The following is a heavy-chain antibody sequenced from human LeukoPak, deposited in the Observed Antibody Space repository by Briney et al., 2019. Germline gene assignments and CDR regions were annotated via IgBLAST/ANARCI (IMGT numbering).Heavy chain of an antibody. CDR3: ARDTRVYGDYESDAFDI. CDR2: IYYSGST. Sequence: SETLSLTCTVSGGSISSSSYYWGWIRQPPGKGLEWIGSIYYSGSTYYNPSLKSRVTISVDTSKNQFSLKLSSVTAADTAVYYCARDTRVYGDYESDAFDIWGQGTMVTVSS. D-gene: IGHD4-17*01. V-gene: IGHV4-39*07. CDR1: GGSISSSSYY. J-gene: IGHJ3*02.